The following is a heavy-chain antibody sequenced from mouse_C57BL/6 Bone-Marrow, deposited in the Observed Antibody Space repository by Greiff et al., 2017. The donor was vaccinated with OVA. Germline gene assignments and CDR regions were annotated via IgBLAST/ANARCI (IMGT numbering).Heavy chain of an antibody. V-gene: IGHV1-64*01. J-gene: IGHJ4*01. Sequence: QVHVKQSGAELVKPGASVKLSCKASGYTFTSYWMHWVKQRPGQGLEWIGMIHPNSGSTKYNEKFKSKATLTVDKPSSTAYMQLSSLTSEDSAVYYCARSYSNHGDYAMDYWGQGTSVTVSS. CDR1: GYTFTSYW. D-gene: IGHD2-5*01. CDR3: ARSYSNHGDYAMDY. CDR2: IHPNSGST.